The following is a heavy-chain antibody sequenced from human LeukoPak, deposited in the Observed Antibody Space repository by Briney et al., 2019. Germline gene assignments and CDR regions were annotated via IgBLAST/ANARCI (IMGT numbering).Heavy chain of an antibody. Sequence: SETLSLTCTVSGGSISSSSCHWGWIRQSSGKGLEWIGNIYYGGSTYYNPSLQSRVTISVDTSKNQFSLKLGSVTAADTAVYYCARDRIVGVERPVDVWGQGTTVTVSS. J-gene: IGHJ6*02. CDR2: IYYGGST. V-gene: IGHV4-39*02. CDR1: GGSISSSSCH. CDR3: ARDRIVGVERPVDV. D-gene: IGHD1-26*01.